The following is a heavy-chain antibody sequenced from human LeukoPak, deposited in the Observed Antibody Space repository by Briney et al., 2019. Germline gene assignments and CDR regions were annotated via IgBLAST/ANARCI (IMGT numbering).Heavy chain of an antibody. D-gene: IGHD2-2*01. V-gene: IGHV1-69*05. J-gene: IGHJ6*03. CDR2: IIPIFGTA. CDR3: ARAAIVVVPAASKSGVYYYYMDV. CDR1: GGTLSSYA. Sequence: SVKVSCKASGGTLSSYAISWVRQAPGQGLEWMGGIIPIFGTANYAQKFQGRVTITTDESTSTAYMELSSLRSEDTAVYYCARAAIVVVPAASKSGVYYYYMDVWGKGTTVTVSS.